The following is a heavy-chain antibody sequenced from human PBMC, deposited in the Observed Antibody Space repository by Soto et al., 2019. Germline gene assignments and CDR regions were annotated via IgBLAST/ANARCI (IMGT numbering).Heavy chain of an antibody. Sequence: QVRLQQWGAGLLKPSETLSLTCAVYGGSFSDYYWRWIRQSPGKGLEWLGEINHSGSTNYNPSLKSRVTISVDTSKNQFSLKLSSVTAADTAVYYCAREVPSRYFDLWGRGTPLTVSS. CDR3: AREVPSRYFDL. V-gene: IGHV4-34*01. J-gene: IGHJ2*01. D-gene: IGHD1-1*01. CDR2: INHSGST. CDR1: GGSFSDYY.